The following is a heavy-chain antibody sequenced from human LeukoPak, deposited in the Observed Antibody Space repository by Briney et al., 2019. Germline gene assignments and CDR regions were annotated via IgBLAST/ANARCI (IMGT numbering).Heavy chain of an antibody. CDR3: AKDVMQFGPGRPYYMDV. CDR1: GFTFNTYG. Sequence: GGSLTLSCAASGFTFNTYGLHWVRQAPGKGLEWVAFIRYNGNDNYYTDSVKGRFTISRDNSEKTLYLQMNSLRGEDTAVYYCAKDVMQFGPGRPYYMDVWGRGTTVIISS. CDR2: IRYNGNDN. J-gene: IGHJ6*03. V-gene: IGHV3-30*02. D-gene: IGHD3-10*01.